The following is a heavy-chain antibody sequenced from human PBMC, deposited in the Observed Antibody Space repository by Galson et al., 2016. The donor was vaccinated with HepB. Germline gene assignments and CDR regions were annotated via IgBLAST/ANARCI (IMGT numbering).Heavy chain of an antibody. J-gene: IGHJ5*02. CDR3: ARGAAA. V-gene: IGHV4-31*03. Sequence: TLSLTCTVSGGSISSGSSYWSWIRQHPGKGLEWIGYISYSGSAYYNPSLKSRVTISVDTSENQFSLKLSSVTAADTAVYDCARGAAAWGQGTLVTASS. CDR2: ISYSGSA. CDR1: GGSISSGSSY. D-gene: IGHD6-25*01.